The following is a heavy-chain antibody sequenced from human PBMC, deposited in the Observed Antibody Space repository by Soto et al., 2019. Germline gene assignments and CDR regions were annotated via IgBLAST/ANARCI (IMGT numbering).Heavy chain of an antibody. Sequence: SETLSLTSTVSGCSISSGGYYWSWIRQHPGKGLEWIGYIYYSGSTYYNPSLKSRVTISVDTSKNQFSLKLSSVTAADTAVYYCARDASAAASPRYNWFDPWGQGT. V-gene: IGHV4-31*03. D-gene: IGHD6-25*01. CDR3: ARDASAAASPRYNWFDP. J-gene: IGHJ5*02. CDR1: GCSISSGGYY. CDR2: IYYSGST.